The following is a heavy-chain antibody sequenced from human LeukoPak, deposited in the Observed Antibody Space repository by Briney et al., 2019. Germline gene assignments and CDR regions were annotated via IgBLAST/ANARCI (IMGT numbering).Heavy chain of an antibody. CDR3: ARHPTYYYDSSGYYSTHYFDY. V-gene: IGHV4-61*02. Sequence: SETLSLTCTVSGSSISSGSYYWSWIRQPAGKGLEWIGRIYTSGSTNYNPSLKSRVTISVDTSKNQFSLKLSSVTAADTAVYYGARHPTYYYDSSGYYSTHYFDYWGQGTLVTVSS. J-gene: IGHJ4*02. CDR2: IYTSGST. CDR1: GSSISSGSYY. D-gene: IGHD3-22*01.